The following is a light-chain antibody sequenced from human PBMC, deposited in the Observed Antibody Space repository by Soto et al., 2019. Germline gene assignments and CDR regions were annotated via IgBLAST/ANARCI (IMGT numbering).Light chain of an antibody. V-gene: IGLV1-44*01. CDR2: SNN. Sequence: QSVLTQPPSASGTPGQRVTISCSGSSSNIGSNTVNWYQQLPGTAPKLLIYSNNQRPSGVRDRFSGSKSGTSASLAISGLQSEDEADYYCAARDDSLNGVVFGGGTKLTVL. CDR1: SSNIGSNT. J-gene: IGLJ2*01. CDR3: AARDDSLNGVV.